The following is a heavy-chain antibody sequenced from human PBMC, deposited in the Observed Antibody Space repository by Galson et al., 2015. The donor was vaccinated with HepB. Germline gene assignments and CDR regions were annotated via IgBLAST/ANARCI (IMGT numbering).Heavy chain of an antibody. Sequence: SVKVSCKASGYTFTSYGISWVRQAPGQGLEWMGWISAYNGNTNYAQKLQGRVTMTTDTSTSTAYMELRSLRSDDTAVYYCARVYPEILEWSHTGYYYYGMDVWGQGTTVTVSS. J-gene: IGHJ6*02. D-gene: IGHD3-3*01. CDR3: ARVYPEILEWSHTGYYYYGMDV. CDR1: GYTFTSYG. CDR2: ISAYNGNT. V-gene: IGHV1-18*01.